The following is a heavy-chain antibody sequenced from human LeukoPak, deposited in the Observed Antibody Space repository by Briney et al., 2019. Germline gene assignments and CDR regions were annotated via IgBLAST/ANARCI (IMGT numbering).Heavy chain of an antibody. V-gene: IGHV1-18*01. J-gene: IGHJ4*02. CDR1: GYTFTSYG. Sequence: ASVKVSCKASGYTFTSYGISWVRQAPGQGLGWMGWIGAYNGNTNYAQKLQGRVTMTTDTSTSTAYMELRSLRSDDTAVYYCARRNPVGGIGYFDYWGQGTLVTVSS. CDR2: IGAYNGNT. CDR3: ARRNPVGGIGYFDY. D-gene: IGHD3-16*01.